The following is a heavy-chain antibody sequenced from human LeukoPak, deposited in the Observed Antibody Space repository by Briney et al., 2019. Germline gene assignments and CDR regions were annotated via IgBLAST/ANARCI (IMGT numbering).Heavy chain of an antibody. CDR3: AKTRPHCSGGSCYPRRYYFDY. CDR1: GFTFSSYA. Sequence: GGSLRLSCAASGFTFSSYAMSWVRQAPGKGLEWVSAISGSGGSTYYADSVKGRFTISRDNSKNTLYLQMNGLRAEDTAVYYCAKTRPHCSGGSCYPRRYYFDYWGQGTLVTVSS. D-gene: IGHD2-15*01. J-gene: IGHJ4*02. V-gene: IGHV3-23*01. CDR2: ISGSGGST.